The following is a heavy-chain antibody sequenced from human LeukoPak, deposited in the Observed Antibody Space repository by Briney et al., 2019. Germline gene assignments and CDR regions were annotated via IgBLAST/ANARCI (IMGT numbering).Heavy chain of an antibody. J-gene: IGHJ4*02. D-gene: IGHD3-10*01. Sequence: PSETLSLTCTVSGGSISSSSYYWGWIRQPPGKGLEWIGSIYYSGRTYYNPSLKSRVTISVDTSKNQFSLKLSSVTAADTAVYYCAGMVRGVIGYWGQGTLVTVSS. CDR1: GGSISSSSYY. CDR2: IYYSGRT. V-gene: IGHV4-39*01. CDR3: AGMVRGVIGY.